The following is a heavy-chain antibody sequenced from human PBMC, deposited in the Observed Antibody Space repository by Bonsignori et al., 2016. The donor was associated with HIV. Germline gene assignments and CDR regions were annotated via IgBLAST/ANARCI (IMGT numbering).Heavy chain of an antibody. CDR2: IIPIFGIA. D-gene: IGHD3-16*02. V-gene: IGHV1-69*17. CDR3: ARAPTFGGVIVGP. Sequence: WVRQAPGQGLEWMGGIIPIFGIANYAQKLQGRVTMTTDTSTSTAYMELRSLRSDDTAVYYCARAPTFGGVIVGPWGQGTLVTVSS. J-gene: IGHJ5*02.